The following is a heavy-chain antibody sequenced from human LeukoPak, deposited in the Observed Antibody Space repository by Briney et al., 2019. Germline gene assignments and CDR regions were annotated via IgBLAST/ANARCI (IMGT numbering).Heavy chain of an antibody. CDR2: IKSKTDGGTT. Sequence: GGSLRLXCAASGFTFSNAWMSWVRQAPGKVLEWVGRIKSKTDGGTTDYAAPVKGRFTISRDDSKNTLYLQMNSLKTEDTAVYYCGSSSWYVGYWGQGTLVTVSS. V-gene: IGHV3-15*01. CDR3: GSSSWYVGY. CDR1: GFTFSNAW. D-gene: IGHD6-13*01. J-gene: IGHJ4*02.